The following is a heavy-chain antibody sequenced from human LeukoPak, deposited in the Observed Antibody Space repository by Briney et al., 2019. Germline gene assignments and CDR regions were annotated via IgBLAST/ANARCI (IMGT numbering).Heavy chain of an antibody. Sequence: GGSLRLSCAASGFTFSSYWMSWVRQAPGKGLEWVANIKQDGSEKYYVDSVKGRFTISRDNAKNSLYLQMNSLRAEDTAVYYCASLIYYDSSGYFPNYFDYWGQGTLVTVSS. CDR1: GFTFSSYW. D-gene: IGHD3-22*01. CDR2: IKQDGSEK. CDR3: ASLIYYDSSGYFPNYFDY. J-gene: IGHJ4*02. V-gene: IGHV3-7*01.